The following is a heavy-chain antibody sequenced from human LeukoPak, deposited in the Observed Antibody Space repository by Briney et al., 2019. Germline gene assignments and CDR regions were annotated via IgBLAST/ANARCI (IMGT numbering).Heavy chain of an antibody. J-gene: IGHJ4*02. D-gene: IGHD3-22*01. CDR3: ASGDYYDSSDTFDY. CDR2: IYTSGST. CDR1: GGSISSYY. Sequence: SETPSLTCTVSGGSISSYYWSWIRQPAGKGLEWIGRIYTSGSTNYNPSLKSRVTMSVDTSKNQFSLKLSSATAADTAVYYCASGDYYDSSDTFDYWGQGTLVTVSS. V-gene: IGHV4-4*07.